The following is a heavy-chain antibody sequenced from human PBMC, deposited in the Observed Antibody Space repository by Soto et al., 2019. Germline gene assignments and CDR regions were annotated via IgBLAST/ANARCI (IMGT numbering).Heavy chain of an antibody. V-gene: IGHV3-30-3*01. J-gene: IGHJ4*02. D-gene: IGHD1-26*01. CDR1: GFTFSSYV. CDR2: VSYDGSNQ. CDR3: ARARSIVGAPFDY. Sequence: QVHLVESGGGVVQPGRSLRLSCAASGFTFSSYVMHWVRQAPGKGLEWVALVSYDGSNQYYADSVRGRFTISRDNSRNTLYLQMNSLSAEDTAIFYCARARSIVGAPFDYWGQGILVTVSS.